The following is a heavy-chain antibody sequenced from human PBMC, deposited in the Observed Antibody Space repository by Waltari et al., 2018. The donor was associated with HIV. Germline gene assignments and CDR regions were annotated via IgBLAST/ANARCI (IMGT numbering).Heavy chain of an antibody. Sequence: QMQLVQSGAEVKKTGSSVKVSCKASGYTFTYRHLHWVRQAPGQALEWMGWITPFNDNTNYAHKFQDRVTSTRDRSMSTAYMELSSLRSEDTAMYYCARSLYDSSGGGEKNPLKNDAFDIWGQGTMVTVSS. J-gene: IGHJ3*02. CDR1: GYTFTYRH. D-gene: IGHD3-22*01. CDR2: ITPFNDNT. V-gene: IGHV1-45*02. CDR3: ARSLYDSSGGGEKNPLKNDAFDI.